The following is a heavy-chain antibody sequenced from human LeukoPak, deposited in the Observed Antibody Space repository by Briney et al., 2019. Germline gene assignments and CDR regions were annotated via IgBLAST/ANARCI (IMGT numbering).Heavy chain of an antibody. D-gene: IGHD4-23*01. CDR1: GFTFSSYA. CDR3: VKDRTVVYDAFDI. CDR2: ISGSGGST. Sequence: GGSLRLSCAASGFTFSSYAMSWVRQAPGKGLEWVSAISGSGGSTYYADSVKGRFTISRDNSKNTLYLQMNSLRAEDTAVYYCVKDRTVVYDAFDIWGQGTMVTVSS. J-gene: IGHJ3*02. V-gene: IGHV3-23*01.